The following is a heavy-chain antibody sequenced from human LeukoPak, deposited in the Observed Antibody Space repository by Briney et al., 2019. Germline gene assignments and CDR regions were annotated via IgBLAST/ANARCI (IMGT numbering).Heavy chain of an antibody. CDR1: GLTFSSSA. CDR2: VSGSGGST. V-gene: IGHV3-23*01. CDR3: AKASLTTVVTSFDY. Sequence: GGSLRLSCAASGLTFSSSAMTWVRQAPGKGLEWVSTVSGSGGSTYYADSVKGRFTISRDNSKNTLYLQMNSLRAEDTAVYYCAKASLTTVVTSFDYWGQGTLVTVSS. D-gene: IGHD4-23*01. J-gene: IGHJ4*02.